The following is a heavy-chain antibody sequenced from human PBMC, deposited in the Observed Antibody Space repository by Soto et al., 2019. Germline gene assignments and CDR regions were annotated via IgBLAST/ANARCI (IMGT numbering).Heavy chain of an antibody. V-gene: IGHV4-61*01. J-gene: IGHJ6*02. D-gene: IGHD6-19*01. CDR3: EIGIEGWYQGSYYYGMDG. CDR1: GGSVSSGSYY. Sequence: QVQLQESGPGLVKPSETLSLTCTVSGGSVSSGSYYWSWIRQPPGKGLEWIGYIYYSGSTNYNPSRTSRVTISVDTSKDRFSLKLSSVTAADPAVYYCEIGIEGWYQGSYYYGMDGWGQGTTVTVSS. CDR2: IYYSGST.